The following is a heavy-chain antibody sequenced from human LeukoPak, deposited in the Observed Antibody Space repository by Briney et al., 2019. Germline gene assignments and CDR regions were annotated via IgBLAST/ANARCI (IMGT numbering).Heavy chain of an antibody. CDR1: VFSFSSYD. V-gene: IGHV3-23*01. CDR3: AKGAGGDGSGRF. CDR2: LSSGGGST. Sequence: TGGSLRLSCATSVFSFSSYDMNWVRQAPGKGLEWVSALSSGGGSTYYVDSVQGRFIISRDNSKNTLYLQMNSLRAEDTAVYYCAKGAGGDGSGRFWGQGTLVTVSS. D-gene: IGHD3-16*01. J-gene: IGHJ4*02.